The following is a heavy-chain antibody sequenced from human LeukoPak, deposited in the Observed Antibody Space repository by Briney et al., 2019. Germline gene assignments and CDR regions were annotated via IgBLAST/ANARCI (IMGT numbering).Heavy chain of an antibody. J-gene: IGHJ6*04. V-gene: IGHV3-48*04. CDR2: ISSSGSTI. D-gene: IGHD3-10*01. CDR3: AILMVRGAYGMDV. CDR1: GFTFSSYG. Sequence: PGGSLRLSCAASGFTFSSYGMHWVRQAPGKGLEWVSYISSSGSTIYYADSVKGRFTISRDNAKNSLYLQMNSLRAEDTAVYYCAILMVRGAYGMDVWGKGTTVTVSS.